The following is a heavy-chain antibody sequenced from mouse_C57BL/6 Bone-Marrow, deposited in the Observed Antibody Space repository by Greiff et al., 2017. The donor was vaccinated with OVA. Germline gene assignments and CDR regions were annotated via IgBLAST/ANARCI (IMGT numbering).Heavy chain of an antibody. CDR2: INYDGSST. J-gene: IGHJ1*03. V-gene: IGHV5-16*01. CDR1: GFTFSDYY. Sequence: EVKVVESEGGLVQPGSSMKLSCTASGFTFSDYYMAWVRQVPEKGLEWVANINYDGSSTYYLDSLKSRFIISRDNAKNILYLQMSSLKSEDTATYYCARSAGYFDVWGTGTTVTVSS. CDR3: ARSAGYFDV.